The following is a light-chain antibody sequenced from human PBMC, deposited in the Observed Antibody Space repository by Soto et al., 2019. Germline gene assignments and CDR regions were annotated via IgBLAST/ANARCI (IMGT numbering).Light chain of an antibody. CDR1: QGISNY. CDR3: QKYDSAPYT. CDR2: AAS. Sequence: DIQMTQSPSSLSGSVEDRVTITCRASQGISNYLAWYQQKPGKVPELLIFAASTLQSGVPSRFSGSGSGTDFTLTISSLHPEDAATYYCQKYDSAPYTFGQGTKLEIK. J-gene: IGKJ2*01. V-gene: IGKV1-27*01.